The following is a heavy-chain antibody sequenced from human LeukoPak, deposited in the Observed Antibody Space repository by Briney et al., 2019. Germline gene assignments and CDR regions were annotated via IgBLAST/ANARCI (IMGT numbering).Heavy chain of an antibody. CDR3: ARDGSWGDYQFYFYMDV. J-gene: IGHJ6*03. D-gene: IGHD2-2*01. CDR2: ISASGHYI. V-gene: IGHV3-23*01. Sequence: GGSLRLSCEASGFTFGSFAMSWVRQAPGKGLEWLSGISASGHYIYNADSVKGRFSISRDNSKNTLYIEMNSLRAEDTAVYYCARDGSWGDYQFYFYMDVWGKRTTVTVSS. CDR1: GFTFGSFA.